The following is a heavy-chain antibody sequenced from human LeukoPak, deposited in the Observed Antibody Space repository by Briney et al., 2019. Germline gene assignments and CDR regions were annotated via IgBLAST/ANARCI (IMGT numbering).Heavy chain of an antibody. CDR2: IKSKTDGGTT. J-gene: IGHJ4*02. CDR3: TTGLRLAGIAGNY. CDR1: GFTFSSYA. Sequence: PGGSLRLSCAASGFTFSSYAMSWVRQAPGKGLEWVGRIKSKTDGGTTDYAAPVKGRFTISRDDSKNTLYLQMNSLKTEDTAVYYCTTGLRLAGIAGNYWGQGTLVTVSS. V-gene: IGHV3-15*01. D-gene: IGHD6-13*01.